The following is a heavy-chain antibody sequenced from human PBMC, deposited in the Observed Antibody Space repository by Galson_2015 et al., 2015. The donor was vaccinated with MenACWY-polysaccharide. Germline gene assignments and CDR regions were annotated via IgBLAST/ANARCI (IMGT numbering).Heavy chain of an antibody. Sequence: SLRLSCAASGFTFSNYNMNWVRQAPGKGLEWVSSITITSSYIYYADSVKGRFTISRDNAKNSLYLQMNSLRAEDTAVYYCARVEGSQGAFDIWGQGTMVTVSS. J-gene: IGHJ3*02. CDR1: GFTFSNYN. CDR2: ITITSSYI. V-gene: IGHV3-21*01. CDR3: ARVEGSQGAFDI. D-gene: IGHD1-1*01.